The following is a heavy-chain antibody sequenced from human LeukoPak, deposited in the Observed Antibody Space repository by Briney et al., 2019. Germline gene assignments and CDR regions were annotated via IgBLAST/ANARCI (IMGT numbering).Heavy chain of an antibody. J-gene: IGHJ5*01. V-gene: IGHV3-23*01. CDR2: ISGSGGST. CDR3: AKEMAVAGFKIDS. CDR1: GFTFSSYA. Sequence: PGGSLRLSCAASGFTFSSYAMSWVRQAPGKGLEWVSAISGSGGSTYSADSVRGRFTISRDNSKSTLSLQMSSLRPEDTALYYCAKEMAVAGFKIDSWGQGTLVTVSS. D-gene: IGHD6-19*01.